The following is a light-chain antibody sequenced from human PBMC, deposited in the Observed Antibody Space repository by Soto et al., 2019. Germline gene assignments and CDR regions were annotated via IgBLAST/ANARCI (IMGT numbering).Light chain of an antibody. CDR1: SSDVGGYNY. Sequence: PVLTQPLSASGSHRQSVPISCTRTSSDVGGYNYVSWYQQHPGKAPKLMIDDVSKRPSGVPDRFSGSKSVNTASLTISGLQAEDEADYYFSAYAGSYTCVFGTGTKVTVL. J-gene: IGLJ1*01. CDR2: DVS. V-gene: IGLV2-11*01. CDR3: SAYAGSYTCV.